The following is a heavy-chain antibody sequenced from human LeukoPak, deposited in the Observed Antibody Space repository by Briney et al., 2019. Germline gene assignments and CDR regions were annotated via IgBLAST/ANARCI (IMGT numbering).Heavy chain of an antibody. V-gene: IGHV3-7*01. D-gene: IGHD5-24*01. CDR2: INQDGSER. CDR1: GFTFSNYW. Sequence: GGSLRLSCTASGFTFSNYWMTWVRQAPGKAPEWVANINQDGSERNYVESVKGRFTIARDNAKNLLHLQMTGLRGEDTAVHYCANRAGKPTNTPVCFNYWGQGILVTVAS. CDR3: ANRAGKPTNTPVCFNY. J-gene: IGHJ4*02.